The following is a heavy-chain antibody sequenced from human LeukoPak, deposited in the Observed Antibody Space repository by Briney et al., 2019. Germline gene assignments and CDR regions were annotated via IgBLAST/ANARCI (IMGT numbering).Heavy chain of an antibody. CDR1: GGSVSSGSYY. Sequence: SETLSLTCTVSGGSVSSGSYYWSWIRQPPGKGLEWIGYIYYSGSTNYNPSLKSRVTISVDTSKNQFSLKLSSVTAADTAVYYCARGAWSWNYFDYWGQGTLVTVSS. V-gene: IGHV4-61*01. J-gene: IGHJ4*02. D-gene: IGHD1-26*01. CDR2: IYYSGST. CDR3: ARGAWSWNYFDY.